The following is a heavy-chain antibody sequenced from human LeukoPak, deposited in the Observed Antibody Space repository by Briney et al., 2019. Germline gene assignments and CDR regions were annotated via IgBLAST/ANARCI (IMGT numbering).Heavy chain of an antibody. J-gene: IGHJ4*02. CDR3: ARDYIAYDPLDY. Sequence: GGSLRLSCAASGFTFSSYNMNWVRQAPGKGLEWVSSISSSSTYIYYTDSVRGRFTISRDNAKNSLYLQMNSLRAEDTAVYWCARDYIAYDPLDYWGQGTLVTVSS. CDR1: GFTFSSYN. V-gene: IGHV3-21*01. D-gene: IGHD3-3*01. CDR2: ISSSSTYI.